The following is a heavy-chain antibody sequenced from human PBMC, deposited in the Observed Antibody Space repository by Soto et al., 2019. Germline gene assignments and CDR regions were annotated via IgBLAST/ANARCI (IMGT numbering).Heavy chain of an antibody. Sequence: ASVKVSCKASGYTFTGYYMHWVRQAPGQGLEWMGWINPNSGGTNYAQKFQGWVTMTRDTSISTAYMELSRLRSDDTAVYYCARDHVFRSSSWSFYDYWGQGTLVTVSS. D-gene: IGHD6-13*01. CDR2: INPNSGGT. J-gene: IGHJ4*02. CDR1: GYTFTGYY. CDR3: ARDHVFRSSSWSFYDY. V-gene: IGHV1-2*04.